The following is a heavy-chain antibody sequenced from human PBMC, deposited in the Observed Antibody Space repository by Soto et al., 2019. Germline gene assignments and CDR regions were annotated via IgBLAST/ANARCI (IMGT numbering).Heavy chain of an antibody. J-gene: IGHJ6*02. CDR1: GFTFSSYA. Sequence: EVQLLESGGGLVQPGGSLRLSCAASGFTFSSYAMSWVRQAPGKGLEWVSAISGSGGSTYYADSVKGRFTISRDNSKNTLYLQRTSLRAEDTSVYYCAMGFYYYYGMDVWGQGTTVTVSS. V-gene: IGHV3-23*01. CDR3: AMGFYYYYGMDV. CDR2: ISGSGGST.